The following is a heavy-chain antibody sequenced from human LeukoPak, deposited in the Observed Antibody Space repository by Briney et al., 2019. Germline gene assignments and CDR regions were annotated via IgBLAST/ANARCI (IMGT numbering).Heavy chain of an antibody. J-gene: IGHJ5*02. V-gene: IGHV1-46*01. CDR2: INPSGGST. CDR1: GYTFTGYY. D-gene: IGHD3-10*01. Sequence: GASVKVSCKASGYTFTGYYMHWARQAPGQGLEWMGIINPSGGSTSYAQKFQGRVTMTRDTSTSTVYMELSSLRSEDTAVYYCASGSFTMVRGVTPWGQGTLVTVSS. CDR3: ASGSFTMVRGVTP.